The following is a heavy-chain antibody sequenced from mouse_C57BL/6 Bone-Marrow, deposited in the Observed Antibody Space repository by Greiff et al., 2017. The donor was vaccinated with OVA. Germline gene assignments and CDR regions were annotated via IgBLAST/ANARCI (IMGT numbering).Heavy chain of an antibody. J-gene: IGHJ3*01. CDR2: ISDGGSYT. Sequence: EVHLVESGGGLVKPGGSLKLSCAASGFTFSSYAMSWVRQTPEQRLEWVATISDGGSYTYYPDNVKGRFTISRDNAKNNLYLQMSHLKSEDTAMYYCARDDYPWFAYWGQGTLVTVSA. CDR1: GFTFSSYA. CDR3: ARDDYPWFAY. D-gene: IGHD2-4*01. V-gene: IGHV5-4*01.